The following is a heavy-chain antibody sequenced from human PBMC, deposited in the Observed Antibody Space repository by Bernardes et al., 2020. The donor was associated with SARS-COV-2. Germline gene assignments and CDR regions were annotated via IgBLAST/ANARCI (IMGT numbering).Heavy chain of an antibody. CDR3: AKATAPFGYYSDY. J-gene: IGHJ4*02. CDR1: GFTFNNYG. D-gene: IGHD2-2*03. CDR2: IWSDGREE. Sequence: GGSLRLSCAASGFTFNNYGMHWVRQAPGKGLEWVAIIWSDGREEKYADSVKGRFTISRDNSKNTLYLQMNSVRAEDAGVYYCAKATAPFGYYSDYWGQGTLVTVSS. V-gene: IGHV3-30*02.